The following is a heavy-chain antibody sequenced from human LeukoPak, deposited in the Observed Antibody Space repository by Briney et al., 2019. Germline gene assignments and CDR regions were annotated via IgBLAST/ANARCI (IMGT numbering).Heavy chain of an antibody. J-gene: IGHJ3*02. CDR3: AREAELRYFDWLPGDAFDI. V-gene: IGHV1-2*04. CDR1: GYTFTGYY. D-gene: IGHD3-9*01. Sequence: GASVKVSCKASGYTFTGYYMHWVRQAPGQGLEWMGWINPNSGGTNYAQKFQGWVTMTRDMSISTAYMELSRLRSDDTAVYYCAREAELRYFDWLPGDAFDIWGQGTMVTVSS. CDR2: INPNSGGT.